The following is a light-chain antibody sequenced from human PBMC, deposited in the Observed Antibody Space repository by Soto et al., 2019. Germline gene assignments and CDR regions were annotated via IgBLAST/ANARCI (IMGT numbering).Light chain of an antibody. Sequence: EIVMTQSPANLSVSPGERATLSCRASQSVSSNLAWYQQKPGQGPRLLIYGASTMATGNQARFSGSGSGTEFTLTISSLQSEDFAVYYCQQYNKWPPYTFGQGTKVEIK. V-gene: IGKV3-15*01. J-gene: IGKJ2*01. CDR2: GAS. CDR3: QQYNKWPPYT. CDR1: QSVSSN.